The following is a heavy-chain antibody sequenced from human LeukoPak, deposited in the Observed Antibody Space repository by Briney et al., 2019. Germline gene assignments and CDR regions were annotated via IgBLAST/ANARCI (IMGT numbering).Heavy chain of an antibody. D-gene: IGHD7-27*01. V-gene: IGHV3-53*01. J-gene: IGHJ3*02. CDR1: GISVSSSF. CDR2: IYSIGST. Sequence: PGGSLRLSCAASGISVSSSFMSWVRQAPGKGLEWVSVIYSIGSTFYADSVKGRFTISRDNSKNTLYLHMNSLRTEDTAVYYCARDRVYLGREDAFDIWGQGTMVTVSS. CDR3: ARDRVYLGREDAFDI.